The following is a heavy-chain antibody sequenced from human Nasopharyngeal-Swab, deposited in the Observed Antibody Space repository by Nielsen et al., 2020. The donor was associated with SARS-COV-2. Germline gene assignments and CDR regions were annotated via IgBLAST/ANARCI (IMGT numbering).Heavy chain of an antibody. V-gene: IGHV4-39*06. Sequence: SETLSLTCTVSGASIGSSINYWGWIRQSPQTGLEWIGTVSYSGTANYNPSLNSRVTISVDTSKNPFPLKLISVTAADTAVYYCARDESGDYLGLPFDYWGQGTLVTVSS. CDR2: VSYSGTA. J-gene: IGHJ4*02. D-gene: IGHD4-17*01. CDR3: ARDESGDYLGLPFDY. CDR1: GASIGSSINY.